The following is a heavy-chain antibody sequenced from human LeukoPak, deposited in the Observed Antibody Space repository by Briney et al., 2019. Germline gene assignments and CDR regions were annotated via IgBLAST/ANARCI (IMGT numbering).Heavy chain of an antibody. V-gene: IGHV3-48*01. Sequence: GGSLRLSCAASGFTFSSYEMNWVRQAPGKGLEWVSYISSSSSTIYYADSVKGRFTISRDNAKNSLYLQTNSPRAEDTAVYYCAREEAGPGIQLWFQYYYYYMDVWGKGTTVTVSS. J-gene: IGHJ6*03. CDR1: GFTFSSYE. CDR2: ISSSSSTI. D-gene: IGHD5-18*01. CDR3: AREEAGPGIQLWFQYYYYYMDV.